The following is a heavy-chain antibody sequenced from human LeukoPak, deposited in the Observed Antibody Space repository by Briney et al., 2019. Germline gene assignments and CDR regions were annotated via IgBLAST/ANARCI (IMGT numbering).Heavy chain of an antibody. J-gene: IGHJ4*02. D-gene: IGHD1-26*01. Sequence: GGSLRVSCAAPGFTFSSYWMHWVRETPGKGLVWASGIQREGGTTTYADFVEGRFTISRDNATNTLFLQMNSLRAEDTAVYYCARGRSGRYHFYYWGQGTVVTVSS. V-gene: IGHV3-74*03. CDR2: IQREGGTT. CDR1: GFTFSSYW. CDR3: ARGRSGRYHFYY.